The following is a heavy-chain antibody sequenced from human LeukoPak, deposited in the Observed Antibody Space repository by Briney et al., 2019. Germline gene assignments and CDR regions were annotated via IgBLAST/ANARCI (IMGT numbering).Heavy chain of an antibody. J-gene: IGHJ4*02. CDR3: AKDPYDYGDYLPDY. CDR2: ISYDGSNK. Sequence: GVSLRLSCAASGFTFSSYGMHWVRQAPGKGLEWVAVISYDGSNKYYADSVKGRFTISRDNSKNTLYLQMNSLRAEDTAVYYCAKDPYDYGDYLPDYWGQGTLVTVSS. CDR1: GFTFSSYG. V-gene: IGHV3-30*18. D-gene: IGHD4-17*01.